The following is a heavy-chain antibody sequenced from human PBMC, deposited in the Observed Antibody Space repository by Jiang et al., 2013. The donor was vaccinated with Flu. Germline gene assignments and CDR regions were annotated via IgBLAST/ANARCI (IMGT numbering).Heavy chain of an antibody. CDR1: GFTFSDYY. V-gene: IGHV3-11*04. CDR2: ISSSGSTI. CDR3: ARDKMALRTNYDILTGPVGYYGMDV. Sequence: VQLVESGGGLVKPGGSLRLSCAASGFTFSDYYMSWIRQAPGKGLEWVSYISSSGSTIYYADSVKGRFTISRDNAKNSLYLQMNSLRAEDTAVYYCARDKMALRTNYDILTGPVGYYGMDVWGQGTTGHRLL. D-gene: IGHD3-9*01. J-gene: IGHJ6*02.